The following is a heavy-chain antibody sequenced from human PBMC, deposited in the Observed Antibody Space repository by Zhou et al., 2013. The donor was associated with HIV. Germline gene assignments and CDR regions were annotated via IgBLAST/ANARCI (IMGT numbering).Heavy chain of an antibody. D-gene: IGHD1-20*01. V-gene: IGHV1-2*02. Sequence: VQLVQSGAEVKEPGASVKISCKTEYSFSIYYMHWVRQAPGQGLEWMGWILPNTDATKYAPRFQGRVTMTRDTSISTIYMELRGLRSDDTALYFCASYGPGYNWMYSWGQGTLVTVSS. CDR3: ASYGPGYNWMYS. J-gene: IGHJ4*02. CDR1: EYSFSIYY. CDR2: ILPNTDAT.